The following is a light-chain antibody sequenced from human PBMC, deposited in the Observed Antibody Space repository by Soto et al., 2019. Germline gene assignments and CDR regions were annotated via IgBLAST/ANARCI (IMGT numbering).Light chain of an antibody. J-gene: IGKJ4*01. CDR1: QGISSY. CDR2: AAS. Sequence: DIQLTQSPSFLSASVGDRVTITCRASQGISSYLAWYQQKPGKAPKLLIYAASTLQSGVPSRFSGSGSGTEFTLTISILHPEDFETYYCQQLNSYAFTFGGRTKVEIK. CDR3: QQLNSYAFT. V-gene: IGKV1-9*01.